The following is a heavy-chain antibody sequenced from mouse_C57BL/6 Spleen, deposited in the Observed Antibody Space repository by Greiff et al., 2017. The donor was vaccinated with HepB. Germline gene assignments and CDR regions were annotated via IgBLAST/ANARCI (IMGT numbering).Heavy chain of an antibody. V-gene: IGHV1-26*01. CDR1: GYTFTDYY. CDR3: ARSTEDY. J-gene: IGHJ2*01. D-gene: IGHD1-1*01. Sequence: EVKLQQSGPELVKPGASVKISCKASGYTFTDYYMNWVKQSHGKSLEWIGDINPNNGGTSYNQKFKGKATLTVDKSSSTAYMELRSLTSEDSAVYYCARSTEDYWGQGTTLTVSS. CDR2: INPNNGGT.